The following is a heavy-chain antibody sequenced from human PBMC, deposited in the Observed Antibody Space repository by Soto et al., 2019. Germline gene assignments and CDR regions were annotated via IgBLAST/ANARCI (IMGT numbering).Heavy chain of an antibody. Sequence: LRLSCAASRFTFSRYAMHWVRQAPGKGLEWVAVISYDGRQKHYVDSVKGRFTISRDESDNTLYLQMNSLRPEDTAIYYCAKDAYFDTYYFDHWGQGTLVTVSS. D-gene: IGHD3-9*01. CDR2: ISYDGRQK. CDR3: AKDAYFDTYYFDH. CDR1: RFTFSRYA. J-gene: IGHJ4*02. V-gene: IGHV3-30*04.